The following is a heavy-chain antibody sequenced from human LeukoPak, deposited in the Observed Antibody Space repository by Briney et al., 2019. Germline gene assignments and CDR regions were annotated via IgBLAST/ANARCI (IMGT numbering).Heavy chain of an antibody. V-gene: IGHV1-69*01. D-gene: IGHD3-22*01. CDR3: ARDQHYDSNGYSYFDY. Sequence: SVKVSCKASGGTFSSYAISWVRQAPGQGLEWMGGIIPIFGTANYAQKFQGRVTITADESTSTAYMELSSLRSEDTAVYYCARDQHYDSNGYSYFDYWGQGTLVTVSS. CDR2: IIPIFGTA. J-gene: IGHJ4*02. CDR1: GGTFSSYA.